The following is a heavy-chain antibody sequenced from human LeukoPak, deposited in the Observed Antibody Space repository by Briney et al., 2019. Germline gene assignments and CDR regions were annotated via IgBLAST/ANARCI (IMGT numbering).Heavy chain of an antibody. D-gene: IGHD3-22*01. CDR2: ISSSSSYI. CDR1: GFTSSSYS. CDR3: ARDHYYDSSGYGALGAFDI. J-gene: IGHJ3*02. V-gene: IGHV3-21*01. Sequence: PGGSLRLSCAASGFTSSSYSMNWVRQAPGKGLEWVSSISSSSSYIYYADSVKGRFTISRDNAKKSLYLQMNSLRAEDTAVYYCARDHYYDSSGYGALGAFDIWGQGTMVTVSS.